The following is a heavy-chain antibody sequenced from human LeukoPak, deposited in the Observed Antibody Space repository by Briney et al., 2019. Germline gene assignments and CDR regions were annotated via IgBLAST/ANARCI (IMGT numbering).Heavy chain of an antibody. CDR3: AKDQGGGGSYPPDAFDI. V-gene: IGHV3-23*01. D-gene: IGHD1-26*01. CDR2: ISGSGDST. Sequence: GGSLRLSCAASGFTFSSYAMSWVRQAPGKGLEWVSAISGSGDSTYYADSVKGRFTISRYNSKNTLYLQMNSLRAEDTAVYYCAKDQGGGGSYPPDAFDIWGQGTMVTVSS. J-gene: IGHJ3*02. CDR1: GFTFSSYA.